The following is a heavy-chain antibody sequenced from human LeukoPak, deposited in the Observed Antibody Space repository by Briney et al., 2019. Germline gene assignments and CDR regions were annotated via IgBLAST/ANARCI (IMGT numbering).Heavy chain of an antibody. CDR2: IYYSGST. CDR1: GGSISSYY. CDR3: ARLYSSRGLDY. Sequence: SETLSLTCTVSGGSISSYYWTWIRQPPGKGLEWIGYIYYSGSTNYNPSLKSRVTISIDTSKNQFSLKLSSVTAADTAMYYCARLYSSRGLDYWGQGLLVTVSP. D-gene: IGHD6-19*01. J-gene: IGHJ4*02. V-gene: IGHV4-59*01.